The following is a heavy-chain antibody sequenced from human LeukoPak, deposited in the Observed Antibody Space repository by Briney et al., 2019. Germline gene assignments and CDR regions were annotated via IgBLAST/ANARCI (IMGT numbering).Heavy chain of an antibody. V-gene: IGHV3-7*05. Sequence: GGTLRLSCAASGVIVSRYWMNWVRQPPGKGLEWVANIKEDESEKHYVDSVKGRFTISRDTAKNSLFLQLTSLRPDDTAVYYCAVGDGGYSGQGILVTVSS. CDR3: AVGDGGY. J-gene: IGHJ4*02. CDR1: GVIVSRYW. CDR2: IKEDESEK. D-gene: IGHD4-23*01.